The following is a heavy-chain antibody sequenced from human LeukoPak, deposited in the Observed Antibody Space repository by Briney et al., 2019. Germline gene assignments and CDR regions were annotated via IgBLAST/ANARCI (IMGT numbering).Heavy chain of an antibody. CDR2: IRSKLYDETK. Sequence: GGSLRLSCTASGFTSGGYALTWFRQAPGKGLEWVGFIRSKLYDETKEYAASVKGRFNVSRDDSKSIGYLQMNSLKTEDTAVYYDVRDGQLPLFDYWGQRTLVTVST. CDR1: GFTSGGYA. D-gene: IGHD6-6*01. CDR3: VRDGQLPLFDY. V-gene: IGHV3-49*03. J-gene: IGHJ4*02.